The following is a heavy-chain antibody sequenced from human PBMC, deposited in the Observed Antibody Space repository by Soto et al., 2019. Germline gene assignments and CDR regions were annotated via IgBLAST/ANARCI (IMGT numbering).Heavy chain of an antibody. Sequence: SETLSLTCVVSGGSLSSYYWSWIRQPPGKGLEWIGYIYYSGSTYYNPSLKSRVTISVDTSKNQFSLKLSSVTAADTAVYYCARTSYDSSGTAADPWGQGTLVTVSS. CDR3: ARTSYDSSGTAADP. D-gene: IGHD3-22*01. CDR2: IYYSGST. V-gene: IGHV4-59*12. CDR1: GGSLSSYY. J-gene: IGHJ5*02.